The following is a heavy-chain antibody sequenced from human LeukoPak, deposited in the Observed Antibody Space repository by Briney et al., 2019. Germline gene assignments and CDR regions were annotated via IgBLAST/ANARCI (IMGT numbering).Heavy chain of an antibody. Sequence: HPGGSLRLSCAASGFTFSSYAMSWARQAPGKGLECVSGISGNGGGTYYADSVKGRFTISRDNSKNTLYLQMNSLRAEDTAVYYCAKSFGYSRSWFDYWGQGTPVTVSS. CDR2: ISGNGGGT. V-gene: IGHV3-23*01. CDR3: AKSFGYSRSWFDY. J-gene: IGHJ4*02. D-gene: IGHD6-13*01. CDR1: GFTFSSYA.